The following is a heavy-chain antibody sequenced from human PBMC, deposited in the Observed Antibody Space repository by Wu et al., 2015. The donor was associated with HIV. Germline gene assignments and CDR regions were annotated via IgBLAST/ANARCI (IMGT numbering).Heavy chain of an antibody. Sequence: QVQLVQSGAEVKKPGASVRVSCKASGYTFTGYYMHWVRQAPGQGLEWMGWINPNSGSTNYAQNFQGRVAMTRDTSISTVYMDLSRLRYDDTAIYYCARVGTLLRGVSFLVYWGQGTLVTVSS. J-gene: IGHJ4*02. CDR1: GYTFTGYY. CDR2: INPNSGST. V-gene: IGHV1-2*02. D-gene: IGHD3-10*01. CDR3: ARVGTLLRGVSFLVY.